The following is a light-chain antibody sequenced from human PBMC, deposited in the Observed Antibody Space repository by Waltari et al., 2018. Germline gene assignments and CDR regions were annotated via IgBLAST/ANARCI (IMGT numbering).Light chain of an antibody. J-gene: IGLJ3*02. CDR3: AAWDDSLHGHWV. Sequence: QSVLTQPPSASGTPGQRVTISCSGSSSNIGSNLVNWYQQFQGKAPKPLIYRSDERPSGVPDRVSGSKSGTSASLAINGLQSEDEAAYYCAAWDDSLHGHWVFGGGTKVTVL. CDR2: RSD. V-gene: IGLV1-44*01. CDR1: SSNIGSNL.